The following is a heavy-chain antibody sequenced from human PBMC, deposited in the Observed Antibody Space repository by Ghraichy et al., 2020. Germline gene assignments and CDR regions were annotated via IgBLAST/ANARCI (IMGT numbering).Heavy chain of an antibody. CDR3: VRDHPDCRSTSCYD. CDR1: GYTFIGYY. Sequence: ASVKVSCKASGYTFIGYYMHWVRQAAGQGLEWMGRINPNVGDTNYAQKFQGRVSMTRETSISTVYMELRSLKSDDTAIYYCVRDHPDCRSTSCYDWGLGTLVTVSS. J-gene: IGHJ4*02. D-gene: IGHD2-2*01. V-gene: IGHV1-2*06. CDR2: INPNVGDT.